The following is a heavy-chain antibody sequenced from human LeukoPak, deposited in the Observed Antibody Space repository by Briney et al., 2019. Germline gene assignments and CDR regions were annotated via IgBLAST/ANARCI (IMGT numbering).Heavy chain of an antibody. V-gene: IGHV3-53*01. CDR3: ARRAGGYSHPYDY. CDR1: GFTVSSNY. Sequence: GGSLRLSCAASGFTVSSNYMSWVRQAPGKGLEWVSVIYSGGSTYYADSVKGRFTISRDNSKNTLYLQMNNLRAEDTAVYYCARRAGGYSHPYDYWGQGTLVTVSS. CDR2: IYSGGST. D-gene: IGHD4-23*01. J-gene: IGHJ4*02.